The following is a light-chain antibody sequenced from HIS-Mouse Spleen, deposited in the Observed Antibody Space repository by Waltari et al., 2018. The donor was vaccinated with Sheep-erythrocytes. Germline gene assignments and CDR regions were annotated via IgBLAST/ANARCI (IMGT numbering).Light chain of an antibody. V-gene: IGLV2-23*03. Sequence: QSALTQPASVSGSPGQSITIPCTGTRRDVGSYNLVPWYQQHPGKAPKLMIYEGSKRPSGVSNRFSGSKSGNTASLTISGLQAEDEADYYCCSYAGSSTFHVVFGGGTKLTVL. J-gene: IGLJ2*01. CDR3: CSYAGSSTFHVV. CDR1: RRDVGSYNL. CDR2: EGS.